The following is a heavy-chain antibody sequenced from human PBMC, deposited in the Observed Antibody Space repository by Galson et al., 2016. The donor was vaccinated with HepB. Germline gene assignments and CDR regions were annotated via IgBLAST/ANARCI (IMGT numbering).Heavy chain of an antibody. CDR2: ISGSGGST. CDR3: AKAADYYDSSGYYYLNWFDP. Sequence: SLRLSCAASGFTFSSYAMSWVRQAPGKGLEWVSAISGSGGSTYCADSVKGRFTIARDNSQNTLYLQMNSLRAEDTAVYYCAKAADYYDSSGYYYLNWFDPWGQGTLVTVSS. J-gene: IGHJ5*02. V-gene: IGHV3-23*01. D-gene: IGHD3-22*01. CDR1: GFTFSSYA.